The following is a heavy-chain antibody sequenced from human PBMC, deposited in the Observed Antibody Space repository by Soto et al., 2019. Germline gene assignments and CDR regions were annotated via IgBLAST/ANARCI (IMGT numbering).Heavy chain of an antibody. V-gene: IGHV3-21*01. CDR1: GFTFSSYS. Sequence: PVGSLRLSCAASGFTFSSYSMNWVRQAPGKGLEWVSSISSSSSYIYYADSVKGRFTISRDNAKNSLYLQMNSLRAEDTAVYYCARDLVVVVPAAIERYYYYMDVWGKGTTVTVSS. J-gene: IGHJ6*03. CDR2: ISSSSSYI. D-gene: IGHD2-2*01. CDR3: ARDLVVVVPAAIERYYYYMDV.